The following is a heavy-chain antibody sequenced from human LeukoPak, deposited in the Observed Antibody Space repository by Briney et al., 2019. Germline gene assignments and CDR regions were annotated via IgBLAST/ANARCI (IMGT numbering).Heavy chain of an antibody. V-gene: IGHV3-33*06. J-gene: IGHJ4*02. Sequence: QPGGSLRLSCAASGFTFSSYGMHWVRQAPGKGLEWVAVVWYDGSKKYSADSVKGRITISRDNSKNTLYLQMNSLRAEDTAVYYCAKEDSGWYYGSPLDYWGQGTLVTVSS. D-gene: IGHD6-19*01. CDR1: GFTFSSYG. CDR2: VWYDGSKK. CDR3: AKEDSGWYYGSPLDY.